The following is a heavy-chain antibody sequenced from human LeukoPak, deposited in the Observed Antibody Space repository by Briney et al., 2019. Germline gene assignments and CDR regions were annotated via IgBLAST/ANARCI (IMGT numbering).Heavy chain of an antibody. CDR2: INTNTGNP. D-gene: IGHD1-1*01. J-gene: IGHJ4*02. CDR1: GYTFTSYA. CDR3: AREGGWNDVFPLDY. Sequence: ASVKVSRKASGYTFTSYAMNWVRQAPGQGLEWMGWINTNTGNPTYAQGFTGRFVFSLDTSVSTAYLQISSLKAEDTAVYYCAREGGWNDVFPLDYWGQGTLVTVSS. V-gene: IGHV7-4-1*02.